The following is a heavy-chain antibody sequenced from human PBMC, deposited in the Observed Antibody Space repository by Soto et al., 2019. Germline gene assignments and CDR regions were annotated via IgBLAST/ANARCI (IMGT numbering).Heavy chain of an antibody. J-gene: IGHJ4*02. V-gene: IGHV3-48*03. CDR1: GFTFRSFE. Sequence: GGSLRLSCAASGFTFRSFEMDWVRQTPGKGLEWVSYTSSSGSTLSYADSVKGRFTISRDNAQNSLHLQMNSLRAEDTAVYYCARLAGHALDYWGQGTLVTVSS. CDR2: TSSSGSTL. CDR3: ARLAGHALDY.